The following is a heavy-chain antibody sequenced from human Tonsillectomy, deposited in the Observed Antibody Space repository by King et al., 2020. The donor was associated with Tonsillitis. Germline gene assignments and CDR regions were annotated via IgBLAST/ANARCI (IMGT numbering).Heavy chain of an antibody. CDR2: ISTYNGNT. CDR3: ARVSGDYQILTGFDY. V-gene: IGHV1-18*04. Sequence: VQLVESGGEVKKPGASVKVSCKASGYTFTSYGISWVRQAPGQGLEWMGWISTYNGNTNYAQKVQGRVTMTTDTSASTAYMELRSLRSDDTAVYYCARVSGDYQILTGFDYWGQGTLVTVSS. D-gene: IGHD3-9*01. J-gene: IGHJ4*02. CDR1: GYTFTSYG.